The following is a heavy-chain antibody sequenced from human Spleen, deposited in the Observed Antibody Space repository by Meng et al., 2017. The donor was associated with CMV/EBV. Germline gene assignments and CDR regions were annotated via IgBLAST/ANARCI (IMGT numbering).Heavy chain of an antibody. CDR1: GYTFTSYG. D-gene: IGHD2-15*01. CDR3: ARVKRYCTGGSCSSTGYYGMDV. CDR2: INPSGGST. V-gene: IGHV1-46*01. J-gene: IGHJ6*02. Sequence: ASVKVSCKASGYTFTSYGISWVRQAPGQGLEWMGIINPSGGSTSYAQKFQGRVTMTGDTSITTAYMELSRLRSDDMAVYYCARVKRYCTGGSCSSTGYYGMDVWGQGTTVTVSS.